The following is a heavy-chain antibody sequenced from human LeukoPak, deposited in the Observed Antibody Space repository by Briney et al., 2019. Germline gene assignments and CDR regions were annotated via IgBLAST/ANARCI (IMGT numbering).Heavy chain of an antibody. V-gene: IGHV4-39*01. Sequence: SETLSLTCTVSGGSISSSSYYWGWIRQPPGKGLEWIGNIYYSGSTYYNPSLKSRATISVDTPKNQFSLKLSSVTPADTAVYYCARLRRVGVAAASRYWYFDLWGRGTLVTVSS. CDR3: ARLRRVGVAAASRYWYFDL. CDR1: GGSISSSSYY. CDR2: IYYSGST. D-gene: IGHD2-2*01. J-gene: IGHJ2*01.